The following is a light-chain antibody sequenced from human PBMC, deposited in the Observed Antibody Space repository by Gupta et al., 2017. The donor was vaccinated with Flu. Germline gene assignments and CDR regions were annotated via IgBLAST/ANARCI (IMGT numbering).Light chain of an antibody. Sequence: PSSLSPLVGDMVTITCRASPFIGSNLNWYHQTPGRAPELLISATSTLQSGVPSRFSGSGPRTXFTLSVXSLQPEDSANYFSQQSHTVPFTFGXATKLEIK. V-gene: IGKV1-39*01. CDR2: ATS. J-gene: IGKJ2*01. CDR3: QQSHTVPFT. CDR1: PFIGSN.